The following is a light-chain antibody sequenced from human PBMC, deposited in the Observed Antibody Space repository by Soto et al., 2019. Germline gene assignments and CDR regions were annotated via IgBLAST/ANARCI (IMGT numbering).Light chain of an antibody. Sequence: DIQMTQSPTSLSASVGDRVTITCRASQGLRNCVAWYQQKPGKPPKLLIYAASTLQSGVPSRFSGSGSGTDFTLTINSLQPEDVATYSCQKYSSVPVFGPGTKVEI. CDR2: AAS. V-gene: IGKV1-27*01. CDR3: QKYSSVPV. CDR1: QGLRNC. J-gene: IGKJ3*01.